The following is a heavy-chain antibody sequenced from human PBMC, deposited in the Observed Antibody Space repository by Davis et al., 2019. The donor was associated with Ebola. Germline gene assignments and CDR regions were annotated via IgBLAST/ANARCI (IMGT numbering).Heavy chain of an antibody. D-gene: IGHD2-8*01. Sequence: GESLKISCAASGFTFSSYGMHWVRQAPGKGLEWVAVIWYDGSNKYYADSVKGRFTISRDNSKNTLYLQMNSLRAEDTAVYYCAKDLGLMVYALGYWGQGTLVTVSS. J-gene: IGHJ4*02. CDR3: AKDLGLMVYALGY. CDR1: GFTFSSYG. CDR2: IWYDGSNK. V-gene: IGHV3-30*02.